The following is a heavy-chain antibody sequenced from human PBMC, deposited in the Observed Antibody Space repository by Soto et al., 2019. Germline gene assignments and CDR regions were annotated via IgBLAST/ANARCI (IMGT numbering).Heavy chain of an antibody. D-gene: IGHD3-22*01. CDR1: GGSISSYY. V-gene: IGHV4-59*01. Sequence: SETLSLTCTVSGGSISSYYWSWIRQPPGKGLEWIGYIYYSGSTNYNPSLKSRVTISVDTSKNQFSLKLSSVTAADTAVYYCASVNDYYDSSGYYRWFDYWGQGTLVNVSS. J-gene: IGHJ4*02. CDR3: ASVNDYYDSSGYYRWFDY. CDR2: IYYSGST.